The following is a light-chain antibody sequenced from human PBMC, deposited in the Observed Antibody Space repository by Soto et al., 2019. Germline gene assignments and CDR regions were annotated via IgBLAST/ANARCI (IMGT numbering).Light chain of an antibody. CDR1: QSVGSK. V-gene: IGKV3-20*01. CDR2: GAS. CDR3: QQYGSSRT. Sequence: EIVMTQSPATLSVSPGERATLSCRASQSVGSKLAWYQQKPGQAPRLLIYGASTRATGIPDRFSGSGSGTDFTLTISRLEPEDFAVYYCQQYGSSRTFGQGTKVDIK. J-gene: IGKJ1*01.